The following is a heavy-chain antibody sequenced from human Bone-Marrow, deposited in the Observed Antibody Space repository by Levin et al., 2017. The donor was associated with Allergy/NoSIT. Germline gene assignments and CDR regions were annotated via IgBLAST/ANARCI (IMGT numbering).Heavy chain of an antibody. Sequence: ASVKVSCKASGYTFTDYYMHWVRQDHEQGLEWMVCLPLPLVFPPFSPPFPCRVTVTRDTSISTAYMELNRLRSDDTAVYYCARSEVVVVTATTHFDYWGQGTLVTVSS. CDR1: GYTFTDYY. J-gene: IGHJ4*02. CDR3: ARSEVVVVTATTHFDY. D-gene: IGHD2-15*01. CDR2: LPLPLVFP. V-gene: IGHV1-2*07.